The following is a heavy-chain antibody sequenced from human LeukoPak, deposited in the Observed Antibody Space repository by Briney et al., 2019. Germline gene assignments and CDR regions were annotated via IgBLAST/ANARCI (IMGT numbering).Heavy chain of an antibody. CDR3: ARDEDAF. J-gene: IGHJ4*02. Sequence: PGGSLRLSCAASGYAFNTYSMNWVRQAPGKGLEWVSSISSSTTTIYYADSVRGRFTISRDNAKNSLYLQMNSQRDEDTAVYYCARDEDAFGGQGTLVTVSS. CDR1: GYAFNTYS. V-gene: IGHV3-48*02. CDR2: ISSSTTTI.